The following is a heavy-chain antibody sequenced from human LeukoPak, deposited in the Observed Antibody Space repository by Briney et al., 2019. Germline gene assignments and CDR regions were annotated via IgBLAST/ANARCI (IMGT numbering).Heavy chain of an antibody. J-gene: IGHJ6*02. D-gene: IGHD3/OR15-3a*01. V-gene: IGHV3-23*01. CDR2: ISGSGGST. CDR3: AKDIPQGLYYGMDV. Sequence: GGSLRLSCAASGFTFSCYAMSWVRQAPGKGLEWVSAISGSGGSTYYADSMKGRFTISRDNSKNTLYLQMNSLRAEDTAVYYCAKDIPQGLYYGMDVWGQGTTVTVSS. CDR1: GFTFSCYA.